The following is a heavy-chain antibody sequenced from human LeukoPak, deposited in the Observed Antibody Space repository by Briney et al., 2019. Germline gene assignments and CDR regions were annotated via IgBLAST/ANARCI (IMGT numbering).Heavy chain of an antibody. CDR2: ISSSGSAI. Sequence: PGGSLRLSCAASGFTFSSYEMNWVRQAPGKGLEWVSFISSSGSAIHYADPVKGRFTISRDNAKNSLYLQMNSLRAEDTAVYYCARLIRPYFDYWGQGTLVTVSS. V-gene: IGHV3-48*03. CDR3: ARLIRPYFDY. J-gene: IGHJ4*02. CDR1: GFTFSSYE.